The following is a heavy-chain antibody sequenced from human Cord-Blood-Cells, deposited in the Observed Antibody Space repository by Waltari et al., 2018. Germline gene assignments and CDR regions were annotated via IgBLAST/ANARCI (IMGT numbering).Heavy chain of an antibody. V-gene: IGHV4-34*01. CDR2: INHSGST. J-gene: IGHJ6*02. CDR3: VRARGRTYYDFWSG. D-gene: IGHD3-3*01. Sequence: QVQLQQWGAGLLKPSETLSLTCAVYGGSLSGYSWSWIRQPPGKGLEWIGEINHSGSTNYNPSLKSRVTISVDTSKNQVSLKLSSVTAADTAVYYCVRARGRTYYDFWSGWGQGTTVTVSS. CDR1: GGSLSGYS.